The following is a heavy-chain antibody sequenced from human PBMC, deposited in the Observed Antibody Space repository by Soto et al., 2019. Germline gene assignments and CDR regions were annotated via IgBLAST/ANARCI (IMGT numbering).Heavy chain of an antibody. V-gene: IGHV1-18*01. J-gene: IGHJ4*02. D-gene: IGHD3-10*01. CDR2: ISAYNGNT. Sequence: GASVKVSCKASGYTFTSSGISWVRQAPGQGLEWMGWISAYNGNTNYAQKLQGRVTMTTDTSTSTAYMELRSLRSDDTAVYYCARVRVPMVRGEPEDYWGQGTLVTVSS. CDR1: GYTFTSSG. CDR3: ARVRVPMVRGEPEDY.